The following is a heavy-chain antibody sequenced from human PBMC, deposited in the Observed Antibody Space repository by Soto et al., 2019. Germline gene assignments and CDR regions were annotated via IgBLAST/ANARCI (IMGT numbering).Heavy chain of an antibody. D-gene: IGHD3-16*01. J-gene: IGHJ5*02. V-gene: IGHV2-5*02. CDR2: IYWDDDK. CDR1: GFSLSTSGVG. CDR3: AHRRGAGPKVNCFDP. Sequence: QITLKESGPTLVKPTQTLTLTCTFSGFSLSTSGVGVGWIRQPPGKALEWLALIYWDDDKRYSPSLKSRLTIXXDXSTXQVVLTMTNMDPVDTATYYCAHRRGAGPKVNCFDPWGQGTLVTVSS.